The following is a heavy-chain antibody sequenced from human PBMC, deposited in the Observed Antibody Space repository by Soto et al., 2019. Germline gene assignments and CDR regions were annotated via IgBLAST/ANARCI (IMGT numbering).Heavy chain of an antibody. CDR1: GGTFSRYP. CDR3: ARSVSFRYQLLKRGMDV. V-gene: IGHV1-69*01. D-gene: IGHD2-2*01. Sequence: QVQLVQSGAEVKKPGSSVKVSCKASGGTFSRYPITWVRQAPGQGLEWMGGIIPIFGTANYAQKFQGRVTITADESTSTAYMELSSLRYEDTAVYYCARSVSFRYQLLKRGMDVGGQGTTVTVSS. J-gene: IGHJ6*02. CDR2: IIPIFGTA.